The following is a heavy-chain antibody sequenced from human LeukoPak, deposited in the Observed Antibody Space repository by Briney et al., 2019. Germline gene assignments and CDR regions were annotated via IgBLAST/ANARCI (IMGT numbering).Heavy chain of an antibody. Sequence: GGSLRLSCAASGFTFSSYAMTWVRQAPGKGLEWVSAISDGGGSTYYADSVKGRFTISRDNSKNTLYLQMNSLRAEDTAVYYCATQGSGYSSGGFSEGYFYYYYYMDVWGKGTTVTVSS. CDR2: ISDGGGST. D-gene: IGHD6-19*01. CDR1: GFTFSSYA. V-gene: IGHV3-23*01. CDR3: ATQGSGYSSGGFSEGYFYYYYYMDV. J-gene: IGHJ6*03.